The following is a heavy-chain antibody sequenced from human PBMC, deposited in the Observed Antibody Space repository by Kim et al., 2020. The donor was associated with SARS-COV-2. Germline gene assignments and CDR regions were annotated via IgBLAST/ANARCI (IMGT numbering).Heavy chain of an antibody. D-gene: IGHD2-21*02. Sequence: SVKVSCKASGGTFSSYAISWVRQAPGQGLEWMGGIIPIFGTANYAQKFQGRVTITADESTSTAYMELSSLRSEDTAVYYCARGDCGGDCSSPYYYYGMDVWGQGTTVTVSS. J-gene: IGHJ6*02. CDR1: GGTFSSYA. CDR3: ARGDCGGDCSSPYYYYGMDV. CDR2: IIPIFGTA. V-gene: IGHV1-69*13.